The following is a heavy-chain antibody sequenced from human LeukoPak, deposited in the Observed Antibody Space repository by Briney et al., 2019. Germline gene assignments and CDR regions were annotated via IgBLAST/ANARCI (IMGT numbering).Heavy chain of an antibody. Sequence: PSETLSLTCTVSGYSISSGYYWSWIRQPPGKGLEWIGEINHSGSTNYNPSLKSRVTISVDTSKNQFSLKLSSVTAADTAVYYCARRGRNIVVVPAAMRGPYYAFDIWGQGTMVTVSS. CDR1: GYSISSGYY. CDR3: ARRGRNIVVVPAAMRGPYYAFDI. J-gene: IGHJ3*02. CDR2: INHSGST. V-gene: IGHV4-38-2*02. D-gene: IGHD2-2*01.